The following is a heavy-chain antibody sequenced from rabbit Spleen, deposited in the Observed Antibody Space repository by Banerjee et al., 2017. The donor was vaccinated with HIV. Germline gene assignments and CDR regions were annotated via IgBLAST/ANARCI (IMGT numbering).Heavy chain of an antibody. CDR1: GFSFSNKAV. V-gene: IGHV1S45*01. D-gene: IGHD1-1*01. CDR3: ARDSSSSFSSYGMDL. J-gene: IGHJ6*01. Sequence: QQQLVESGGGLVKPGASLTLTCTASGFSFSNKAVMCWVRQAPGKGLEWIACINSITGKAVYASWAKGRFTFSKTSSTTVTLQMTSLTVADTATYFCARDSSSSFSSYGMDLWGPGTLVTVS. CDR2: INSITGKA.